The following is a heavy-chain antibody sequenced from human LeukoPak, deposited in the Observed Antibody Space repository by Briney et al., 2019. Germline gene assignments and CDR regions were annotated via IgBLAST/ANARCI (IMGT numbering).Heavy chain of an antibody. D-gene: IGHD3-22*01. CDR2: IVVGSGNT. J-gene: IGHJ3*02. CDR1: GFTFTSSA. Sequence: SVKVSCKASGFTFTSSAMQWVRQARGQRLEWIGWIVVGSGNTNYAQKFQERVTITRDMSTSTAYMELSSLRSEDTAVYYCAAASMIRGAFDIWGQGTMVTVSS. CDR3: AAASMIRGAFDI. V-gene: IGHV1-58*02.